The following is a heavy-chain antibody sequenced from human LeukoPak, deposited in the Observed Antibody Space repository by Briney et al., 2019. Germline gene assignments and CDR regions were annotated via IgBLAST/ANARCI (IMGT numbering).Heavy chain of an antibody. D-gene: IGHD2-15*01. J-gene: IGHJ4*02. V-gene: IGHV3-7*01. CDR2: IKQDGSEK. Sequence: GSLRLSCAASGFTFSVYWVSWVRQGPGKGPEWVANIKQDGSEKYYVDSVKGRFTISRDNAKNSLYLQMNSLRAEDTAVYYCARDTRGGGSFDWGQGTLVTVSS. CDR3: ARDTRGGGSFD. CDR1: GFTFSVYW.